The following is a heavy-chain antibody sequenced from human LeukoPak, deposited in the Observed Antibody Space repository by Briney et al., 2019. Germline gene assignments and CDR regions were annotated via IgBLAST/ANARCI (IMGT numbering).Heavy chain of an antibody. V-gene: IGHV4-59*01. D-gene: IGHD1-7*01. CDR3: AREVLELQAFGS. CDR1: GGSMSSYY. CDR2: IYYSGST. Sequence: SETLSLTCTVSGGSMSSYYWSWIRQPPGKGLEWIGYIYYSGSTNYNPSLKSRVTISVDTSKNQFSLKLSSVTAADTAVYYCAREVLELQAFGSWGQGALVTVSS. J-gene: IGHJ4*02.